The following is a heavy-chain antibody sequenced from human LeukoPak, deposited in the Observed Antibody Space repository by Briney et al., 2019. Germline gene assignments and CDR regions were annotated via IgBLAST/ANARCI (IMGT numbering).Heavy chain of an antibody. CDR2: ISSNSGGT. CDR3: ARAAYYYDGSGYYLGD. V-gene: IGHV1-2*06. CDR1: GYTFTSNY. J-gene: IGHJ4*02. Sequence: ASVKVSCKASGYTFTSNYMHWVRQAPGQGLEWMGRISSNSGGTNYAQKFQARVTMTRDTSISTAYMELSRLRSDDTALYYCARAAYYYDGSGYYLGDWGQGTLVTVSS. D-gene: IGHD3-22*01.